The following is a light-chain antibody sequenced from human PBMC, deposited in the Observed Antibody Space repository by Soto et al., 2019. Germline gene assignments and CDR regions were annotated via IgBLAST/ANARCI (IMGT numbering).Light chain of an antibody. CDR1: QSVSSDY. Sequence: EIVLTQSPGTLSLSPGESATLSCRASQSVSSDYLAWYQQKPGQAPRLLISGASSRATGIPDRFSGSGSGTDFTLTIISLEPEDFAVYYCQQYGSSPYTFGQGTKLEIK. CDR2: GAS. J-gene: IGKJ2*01. V-gene: IGKV3-20*01. CDR3: QQYGSSPYT.